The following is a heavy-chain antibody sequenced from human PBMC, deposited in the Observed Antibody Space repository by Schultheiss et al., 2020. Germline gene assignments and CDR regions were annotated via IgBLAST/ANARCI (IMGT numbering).Heavy chain of an antibody. CDR3: ARGRWLPLPGDY. V-gene: IGHV3-15*05. J-gene: IGHJ4*02. CDR2: IKSKTDGGTT. Sequence: GGSLRLSCAASGFTFSNAWMSWVRQAPGKGLEWVGRIKSKTDGGTTDYAAPVKGRFTISRDNAKNTLYLQMNSLRAEDTAVYFCARGRWLPLPGDYWGQGTLVTVSS. CDR1: GFTFSNAW. D-gene: IGHD5-24*01.